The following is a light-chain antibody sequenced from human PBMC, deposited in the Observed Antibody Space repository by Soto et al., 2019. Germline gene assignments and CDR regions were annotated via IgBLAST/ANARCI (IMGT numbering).Light chain of an antibody. CDR3: QQRSNWPLT. CDR1: QSVSSY. V-gene: IGKV3-11*01. J-gene: IGKJ4*01. Sequence: ELVLTQSPATLSLSPGERATLSCGASQSVSSYLAWYQQKPGQAPRLLIYDASNRATGIPARFSGSGSGTDFTLTISSLEPEDFAVYYCQQRSNWPLTFGGGTKVDIK. CDR2: DAS.